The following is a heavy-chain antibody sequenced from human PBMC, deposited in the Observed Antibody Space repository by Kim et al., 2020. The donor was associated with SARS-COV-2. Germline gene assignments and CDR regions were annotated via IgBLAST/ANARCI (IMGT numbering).Heavy chain of an antibody. CDR3: TRPTTRRNCSSTSCYGAPPGLYYYYGMDV. Sequence: GGSLRLSCAASGFTFSGSAMHWVRQASGKGLEWVGRIRSKANSYATAYAASVKGRFTISRDDSKNTAYLQMNSLKTEDTAVYYCTRPTTRRNCSSTSCYGAPPGLYYYYGMDVWGQGTTVTVSS. J-gene: IGHJ6*02. CDR2: IRSKANSYAT. V-gene: IGHV3-73*01. D-gene: IGHD2-2*01. CDR1: GFTFSGSA.